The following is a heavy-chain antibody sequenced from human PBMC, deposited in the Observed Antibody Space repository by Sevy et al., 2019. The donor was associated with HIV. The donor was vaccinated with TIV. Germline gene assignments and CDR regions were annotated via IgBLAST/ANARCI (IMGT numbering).Heavy chain of an antibody. V-gene: IGHV4-38-2*01. J-gene: IGHJ6*04. D-gene: IGHD2-21*01. CDR1: GYSITNGYF. Sequence: SETLSLTCAVSGYSITNGYFRAWIRRPPGKGLEWIGRIYHNGDTEYNPSLWSRVTISVDTSKNQFSLNLNSVTAADTAVYYCAAAIGDPPNYQYFMKYWGKGTTVTVSS. CDR3: AAAIGDPPNYQYFMKY. CDR2: IYHNGDT.